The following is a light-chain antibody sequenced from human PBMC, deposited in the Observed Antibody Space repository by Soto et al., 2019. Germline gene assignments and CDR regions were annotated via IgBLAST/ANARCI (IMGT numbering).Light chain of an antibody. J-gene: IGKJ4*01. V-gene: IGKV3-11*01. CDR2: GAS. CDR1: QSVSSS. Sequence: EIVLTQSPATLSLSPGERATLSCRASQSVSSSLAWYQQKPGQAPRLLIYGASNRATGIPARFSGSGSETDFTLTISSLEPEDFAFYYCQQRSNWPPSFGGGTKVEIK. CDR3: QQRSNWPPS.